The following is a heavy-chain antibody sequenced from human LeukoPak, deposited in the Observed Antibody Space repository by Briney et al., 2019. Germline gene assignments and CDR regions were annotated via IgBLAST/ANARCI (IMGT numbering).Heavy chain of an antibody. D-gene: IGHD1-26*01. J-gene: IGHJ4*02. CDR2: IFYSGST. Sequence: PSETLSLTCTVSGGSLSGYYWRWIRQPPGKGLEWIGYIFYSGSTNYNPSLKSRVTISVDTSKNQFALKLSSVTAADTAVYYCARGEWDLLFDYWGQGTLVTVSS. CDR3: ARGEWDLLFDY. V-gene: IGHV4-59*01. CDR1: GGSLSGYY.